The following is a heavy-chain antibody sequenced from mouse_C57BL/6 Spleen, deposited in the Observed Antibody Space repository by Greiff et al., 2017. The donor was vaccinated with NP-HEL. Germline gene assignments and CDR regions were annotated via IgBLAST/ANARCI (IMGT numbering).Heavy chain of an antibody. J-gene: IGHJ2*01. Sequence: QLQQPGAELVMPGASVKLSCKASGYTFTSYWMHWVKQRPGQGLEWIGEIDPSDSYTNYNQKFKGKSTLTVDKSSSTAYMQLSSLTSEDSAVYYCARSGSITTVVFDYWGQGTTLTVSS. D-gene: IGHD1-1*01. V-gene: IGHV1-69*01. CDR3: ARSGSITTVVFDY. CDR1: GYTFTSYW. CDR2: IDPSDSYT.